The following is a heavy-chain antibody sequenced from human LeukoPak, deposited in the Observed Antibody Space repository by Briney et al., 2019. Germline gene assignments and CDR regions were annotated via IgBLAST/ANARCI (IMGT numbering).Heavy chain of an antibody. J-gene: IGHJ4*02. CDR3: ARERYSSSWVDY. CDR2: INHSGST. D-gene: IGHD6-13*01. CDR1: GGSFSGYY. V-gene: IGHV4-34*01. Sequence: PSETLSLTCAVYGGSFSGYYWSWIRQPPGKGLEWIGEINHSGSTNYNPSLKSRVTVSVDTSKNQFSLKLSSVTAADTAVYYCARERYSSSWVDYWGQGTLVTVSS.